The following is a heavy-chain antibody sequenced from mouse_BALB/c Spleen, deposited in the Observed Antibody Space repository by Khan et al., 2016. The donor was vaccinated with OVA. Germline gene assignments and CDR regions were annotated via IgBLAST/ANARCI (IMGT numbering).Heavy chain of an antibody. CDR3: SRGGAGYYCDDGGAMEY. CDR1: GYSFTTAG. J-gene: IGHJ4*01. CDR2: IDTHLGLP. V-gene: IGHV9-4*02. Sequence: QIQLVQSGPELKKPGETVRISCTASGYSFTTAGMQWVQKMPGKGLKWIGWIDTHLGLPKYAEDFKGRFAFSLETSASTAYFQITNLQNEDTATVICSRGGAGYYCDDGGAMEYWGQGTSGTVSS. D-gene: IGHD1-2*01.